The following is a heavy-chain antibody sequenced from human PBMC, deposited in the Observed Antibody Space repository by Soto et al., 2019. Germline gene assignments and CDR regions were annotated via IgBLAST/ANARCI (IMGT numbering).Heavy chain of an antibody. Sequence: PGGSLRLSCAASGFTFSSDWLHWVRQAPGKGLGWVSRINTDGSDTTYADSVKGPFTISRDNAKNTLYLQRNSLRAEDTAVYYCIRDRPGPQPYFAYWGQGSMVTAS. J-gene: IGHJ4*02. D-gene: IGHD6-6*01. CDR3: IRDRPGPQPYFAY. CDR1: GFTFSSDW. V-gene: IGHV3-74*01. CDR2: INTDGSDT.